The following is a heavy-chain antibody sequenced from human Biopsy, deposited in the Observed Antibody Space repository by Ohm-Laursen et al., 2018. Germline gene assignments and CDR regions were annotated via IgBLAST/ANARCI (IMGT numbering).Heavy chain of an antibody. D-gene: IGHD3-10*01. CDR2: ISGYNGNT. CDR3: ARDRHHAAGSYAGMDV. V-gene: IGHV1-18*01. Sequence: ASVKVSCQASGYMFSSYGASWVRLAPGQGPEWMGWISGYNGNTNYPQSLQGRVTSTTDASSSTAYMELRGLRSDDTAVYYCARDRHHAAGSYAGMDVWGQGTTVTVSS. CDR1: GYMFSSYG. J-gene: IGHJ6*02.